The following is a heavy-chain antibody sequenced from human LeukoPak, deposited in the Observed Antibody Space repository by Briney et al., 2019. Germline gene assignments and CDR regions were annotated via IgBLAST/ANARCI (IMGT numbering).Heavy chain of an antibody. CDR2: INHSGST. J-gene: IGHJ4*02. V-gene: IGHV4-34*01. Sequence: SETLSLTCTVSGGSIISYYWSWIRQPPGKGLEWIGEINHSGSTNYNPSLKSRVTISVDTSKNQFSLKLSSVTAADTAVYYCASEDTKIDYWGQGTLVTVSS. D-gene: IGHD2-15*01. CDR1: GGSIISYY. CDR3: ASEDTKIDY.